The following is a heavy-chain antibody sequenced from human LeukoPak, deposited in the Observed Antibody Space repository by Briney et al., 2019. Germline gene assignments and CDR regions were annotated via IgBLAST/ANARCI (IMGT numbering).Heavy chain of an antibody. V-gene: IGHV1-58*01. CDR1: GFTFTSSA. J-gene: IGHJ4*02. Sequence: SVKVSCKASGFTFTSSAVQWVRQACGQRLEWIGWIVVGSGNTNYAQKFQERVTITRDMSTSTAYMELSSLRSEDTAVYYCAAVGPKEAIVGATTVDYWGQGTLVTVSS. CDR3: AAVGPKEAIVGATTVDY. CDR2: IVVGSGNT. D-gene: IGHD1-26*01.